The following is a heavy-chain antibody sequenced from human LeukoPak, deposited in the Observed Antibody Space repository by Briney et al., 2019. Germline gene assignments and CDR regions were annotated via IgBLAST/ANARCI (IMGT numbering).Heavy chain of an antibody. V-gene: IGHV4-59*05. CDR2: IYYSGGT. CDR3: GYSYGYDYYYYMDV. D-gene: IGHD5-18*01. J-gene: IGHJ6*03. Sequence: GSLRLSCAASGFTFSSYAMSWVRQPPGKGLEWIGSIYYSGGTYYNPSLKSRVTISVDTSKNQFSLKLSSVTAADTAVYYCGYSYGYDYYYYMDVWGKGTTVTVSS. CDR1: GFTFSSYA.